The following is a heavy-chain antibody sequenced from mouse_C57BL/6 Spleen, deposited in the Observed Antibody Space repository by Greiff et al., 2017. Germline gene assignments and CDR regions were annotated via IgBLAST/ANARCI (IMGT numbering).Heavy chain of an antibody. V-gene: IGHV1-82*01. Sequence: QVQLQQSGPELVKPGASVKISCKASGYAFSSSWMNWVKQRPGKGLEWIGRIYPGDGDTNYNGKFKGKATLTADKSSSTAYMQLSSLTSEDSAVYFCAREGYYYGSSYEDYAMDYWGQGTSVTVSS. J-gene: IGHJ4*01. CDR2: IYPGDGDT. CDR1: GYAFSSSW. CDR3: AREGYYYGSSYEDYAMDY. D-gene: IGHD1-1*01.